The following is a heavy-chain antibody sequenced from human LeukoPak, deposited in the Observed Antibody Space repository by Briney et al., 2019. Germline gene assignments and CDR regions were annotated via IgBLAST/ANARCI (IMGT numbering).Heavy chain of an antibody. J-gene: IGHJ4*02. CDR2: MSAGGGGST. CDR3: ARRVLSSGGSTPFDY. V-gene: IGHV3-23*01. D-gene: IGHD2-15*01. Sequence: GGSLRLSCAASGFTFSSYAMSWVRQAPGKGLEWVSAMSAGGGGSTYYADSVKGRFTISRDNSKNTLYLQMNSLRAEDKAVYFCARRVLSSGGSTPFDYWGQGTLVTVSS. CDR1: GFTFSSYA.